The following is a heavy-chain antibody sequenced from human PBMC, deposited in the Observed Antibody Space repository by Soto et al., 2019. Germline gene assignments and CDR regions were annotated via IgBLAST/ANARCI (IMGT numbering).Heavy chain of an antibody. CDR2: ISYDGSNK. CDR3: ARDPYSYGPKFGYFDY. J-gene: IGHJ4*02. D-gene: IGHD5-18*01. CDR1: GFTFSSYA. V-gene: IGHV3-30-3*01. Sequence: QVQLVESGGGVVQPGRSLRLSCAASGFTFSSYAMHWVRQAPGKGLEWVAVISYDGSNKYYADSVKGRFTISRDNSKNTPYLQMNSLRAEDTAVYYCARDPYSYGPKFGYFDYWGQGTLVTVSS.